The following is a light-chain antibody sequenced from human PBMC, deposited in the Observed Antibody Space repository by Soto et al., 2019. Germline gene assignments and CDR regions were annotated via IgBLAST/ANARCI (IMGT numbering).Light chain of an antibody. CDR2: GVS. Sequence: EMVMTQSPATLSVSPGERASLSCRASQSVSSTLAWYQQKPGQAPRLLISGVSSRATGIPARFSGSGSGTEFTLTISSLQSEDFAVYYCQQYNSWPETFGQGTKVDIK. CDR1: QSVSST. J-gene: IGKJ1*01. V-gene: IGKV3-15*01. CDR3: QQYNSWPET.